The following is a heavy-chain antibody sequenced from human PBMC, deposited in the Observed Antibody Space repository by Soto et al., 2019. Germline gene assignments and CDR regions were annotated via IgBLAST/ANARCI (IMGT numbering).Heavy chain of an antibody. CDR3: ARGYSYTQPVFDY. V-gene: IGHV3-53*01. J-gene: IGHJ4*02. D-gene: IGHD5-18*01. CDR2: IYSSGST. Sequence: GGSLRLSCAASGFTVSNNYMTWVRQAPGKGLEWVSFIYSSGSTYYADSVKGRFTISRYNFKNTLYLQMNSLRAEDTAVYYCARGYSYTQPVFDYWGRGTLVTVS. CDR1: GFTVSNNY.